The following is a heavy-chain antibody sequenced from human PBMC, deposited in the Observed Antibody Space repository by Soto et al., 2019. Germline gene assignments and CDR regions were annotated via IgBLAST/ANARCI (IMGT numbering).Heavy chain of an antibody. Sequence: TSETLSLTCTVSGGSISSGGYYWSWIRQHPGKGLEWIGYIYYSGSTYYNPSLKSRVTISVDTSKNQFSLKLSSVTAADTAVYYCARGRAYSGYDRGFDYWGQGTLVTVSS. D-gene: IGHD5-12*01. CDR1: GGSISSGGYY. CDR2: IYYSGST. V-gene: IGHV4-31*03. J-gene: IGHJ4*02. CDR3: ARGRAYSGYDRGFDY.